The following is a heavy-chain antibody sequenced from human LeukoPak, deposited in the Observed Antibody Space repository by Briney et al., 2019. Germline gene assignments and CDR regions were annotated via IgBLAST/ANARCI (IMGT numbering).Heavy chain of an antibody. CDR1: RYTFTSYG. V-gene: IGHV1-18*01. J-gene: IGHJ5*02. Sequence: ASVKVSCKASRYTFTSYGISWVRQAPGQGLEWMGWISAYNGNTNYAQKLQGRVTMTTDTSTSTAYMELRSLRSDDTAVYYCASSDSVFQALDPWGQGTLVTVPS. D-gene: IGHD2-21*01. CDR3: ASSDSVFQALDP. CDR2: ISAYNGNT.